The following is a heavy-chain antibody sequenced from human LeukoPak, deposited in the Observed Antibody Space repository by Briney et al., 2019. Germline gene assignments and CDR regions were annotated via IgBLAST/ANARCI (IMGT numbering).Heavy chain of an antibody. V-gene: IGHV5-51*01. D-gene: IGHD3-22*01. CDR2: IYPDDSDI. CDR1: GYPFTNYW. J-gene: IGHJ4*02. Sequence: GGSLQISCQGSGYPFTNYWIAWVRQMPGQGLEYMGVIYPDDSDISYSPSFQDHIPLSADKSSSTVYLQWNSLKAADTAMYYCARRNYDSSGSASLDYWGQGTLVTVSS. CDR3: ARRNYDSSGSASLDY.